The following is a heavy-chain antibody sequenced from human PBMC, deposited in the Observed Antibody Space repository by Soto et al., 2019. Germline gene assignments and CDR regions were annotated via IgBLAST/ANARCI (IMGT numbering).Heavy chain of an antibody. V-gene: IGHV1-69*02. Sequence: GASVKVSCKASGGTFSSYTISWVRQAPGQGLEWMGRIIPILGIANYAQKFQGRVTITADKSTSTAYMELSSLRSEDTALYYCVKDIGLSKPYDAFDIWGQGTMVTVSS. CDR1: GGTFSSYT. D-gene: IGHD2-15*01. J-gene: IGHJ3*02. CDR3: VKDIGLSKPYDAFDI. CDR2: IIPILGIA.